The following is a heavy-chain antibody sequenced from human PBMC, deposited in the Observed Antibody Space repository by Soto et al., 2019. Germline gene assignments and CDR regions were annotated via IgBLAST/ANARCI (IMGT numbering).Heavy chain of an antibody. CDR1: GFTFSNAW. J-gene: IGHJ6*02. CDR3: TTDKDHHFFWAPQKNYYYYSGMDV. CDR2: IKSKTDGGTT. V-gene: IGHV3-15*07. D-gene: IGHD3-3*02. Sequence: EVQLVESGGGLVKPGGSLRLSCAASGFTFSNAWMNWVRQAPGKGLEWVGRIKSKTDGGTTDYAAPVKGRFTISRDDSKNTLYLQMNSLKTEDTAVYYCTTDKDHHFFWAPQKNYYYYSGMDVWGQGTTVTVSS.